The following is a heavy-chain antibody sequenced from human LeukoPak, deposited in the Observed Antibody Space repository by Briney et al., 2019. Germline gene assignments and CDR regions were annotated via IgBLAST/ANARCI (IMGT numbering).Heavy chain of an antibody. J-gene: IGHJ6*03. CDR2: ISAYNGNT. CDR3: ARGAHDFWSGYYVSLGNYYYYYMDV. V-gene: IGHV1-18*01. D-gene: IGHD3-3*01. CDR1: GYTFTSYG. Sequence: ASVKVSCKASGYTFTSYGISWVRQAPGQGLEWMGWISAYNGNTNYAQKLQGRVTITADKSTSTAYMELSSLRSEDTAVYYCARGAHDFWSGYYVSLGNYYYYYMDVWGKGTTVTVSS.